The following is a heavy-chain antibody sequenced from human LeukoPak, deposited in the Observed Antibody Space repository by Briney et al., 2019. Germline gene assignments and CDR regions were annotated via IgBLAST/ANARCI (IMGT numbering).Heavy chain of an antibody. V-gene: IGHV4-4*07. CDR3: ARDVLAATGSFDY. CDR2: IYTSGST. CDR1: GDSISSFY. J-gene: IGHJ4*02. Sequence: SETLSLTCTVSGDSISSFYWSWIRQPAGKGLEWIGHIYTSGSTNYSPSLKSRVTMSVDTSKNQFSLKLSSVTAADTAVYYCARDVLAATGSFDYWGQGTQVTVSS. D-gene: IGHD6-13*01.